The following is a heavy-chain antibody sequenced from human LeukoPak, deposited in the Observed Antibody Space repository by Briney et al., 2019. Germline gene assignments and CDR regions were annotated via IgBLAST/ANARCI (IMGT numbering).Heavy chain of an antibody. CDR3: ARDPNGDYIGAFDM. Sequence: GGSLRLSCAASGFTFSSYAMSWVRQAPGKGLERVSAISGSGGSTYYADSVKGRFTISRDNSKYTLFLQMNSLRAEDTAVYFCARDPNGDYIGAFDMWGPGTMVTVSS. CDR2: ISGSGGST. J-gene: IGHJ3*02. V-gene: IGHV3-23*01. D-gene: IGHD4-17*01. CDR1: GFTFSSYA.